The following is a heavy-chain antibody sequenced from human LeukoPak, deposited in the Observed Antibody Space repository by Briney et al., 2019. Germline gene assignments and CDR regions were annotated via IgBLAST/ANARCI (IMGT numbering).Heavy chain of an antibody. CDR3: ARSPPRGAWFDP. V-gene: IGHV4-4*09. CDR2: IYDSGST. D-gene: IGHD4/OR15-4a*01. CDR1: GASIRDDY. Sequence: PSETLSLTCSVSGASIRDDYWSWIRQSPGKGLEWIGFIYDSGSTDYNPSLKSRVTISVDTSKNQFSLRPTSMTAADTAVYYCARSPPRGAWFDPWGQGKQVIVSS. J-gene: IGHJ5*02.